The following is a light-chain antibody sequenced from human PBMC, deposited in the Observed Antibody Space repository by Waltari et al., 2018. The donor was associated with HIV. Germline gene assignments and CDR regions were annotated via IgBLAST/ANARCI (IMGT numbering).Light chain of an antibody. CDR2: ISD. V-gene: IGLV1-44*01. Sequence: QSVLTQPPSASGTPGQTVTISCSGSSSNIASHSVDWYQHVPGTAPKLLIHISDQRPSGVSGRLSGYRSGTSASLTISGLQSEDEADYYCAAWDDSVSGLVFGGGTKLTVL. CDR3: AAWDDSVSGLV. CDR1: SSNIASHS. J-gene: IGLJ3*02.